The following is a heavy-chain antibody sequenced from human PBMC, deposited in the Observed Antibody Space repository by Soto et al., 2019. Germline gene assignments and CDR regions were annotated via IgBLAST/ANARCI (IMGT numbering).Heavy chain of an antibody. CDR2: VNPDTGGT. J-gene: IGHJ4*01. CDR1: GYAFIAYN. D-gene: IGHD3-3*01. CDR3: ARGIMVYGMIIIHFDL. Sequence: ASVKVSCKASGYAFIAYNIHWIRQAPGQGLEWMGYVNPDTGGTHFAQEFQGRATMTRDTSISAVYKELSGLTSDDTAIYYCARGIMVYGMIIIHFDLWGQ. V-gene: IGHV1-2*02.